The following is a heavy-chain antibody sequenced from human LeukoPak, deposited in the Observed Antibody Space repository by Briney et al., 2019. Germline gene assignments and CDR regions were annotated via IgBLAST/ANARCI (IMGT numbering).Heavy chain of an antibody. J-gene: IGHJ4*02. CDR1: GYTFTGYY. D-gene: IGHD5-12*01. Sequence: ASVKVSCKASGYTFTGYYMHWVRQAPGQGLEWMGWINPNNGGTKYAHKFQGGVTMSTDTSISTAYMEPSRLRSDDTAFYYCARGGYSGYETIDYWGQGTLVTVSS. V-gene: IGHV1-2*02. CDR2: INPNNGGT. CDR3: ARGGYSGYETIDY.